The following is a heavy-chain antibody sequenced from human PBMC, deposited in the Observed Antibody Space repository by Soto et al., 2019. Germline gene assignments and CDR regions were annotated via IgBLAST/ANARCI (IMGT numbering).Heavy chain of an antibody. CDR2: VYSSGAA. D-gene: IGHD6-25*01. V-gene: IGHV4-30-2*01. Sequence: KPSETLSLTCAVSGASVSTEGYTWSWIRQPPGKGLEWIGYVYSSGAAHYNPSLKSRVTISLDASRNRFSLSVGSVTAADTAVYYCARATFRAALHLEVWGQGTTVTVSS. CDR3: ARATFRAALHLEV. CDR1: GASVSTEGYT. J-gene: IGHJ6*02.